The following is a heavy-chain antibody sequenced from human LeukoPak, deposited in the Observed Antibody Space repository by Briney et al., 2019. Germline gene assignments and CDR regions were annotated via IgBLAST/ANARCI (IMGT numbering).Heavy chain of an antibody. D-gene: IGHD3-22*01. V-gene: IGHV3-48*04. CDR2: ISSSNSTI. CDR3: AKEFDPYYYDSSDL. J-gene: IGHJ5*02. Sequence: PGGSLRLSCAASGFTFSRYSMNWVRQAPGRRLEWVSYISSSNSTIYYADSVEGRFTISRDNAKNSLYLQMNSLRAEDTAVYYCAKEFDPYYYDSSDLWGQGTLVTVSS. CDR1: GFTFSRYS.